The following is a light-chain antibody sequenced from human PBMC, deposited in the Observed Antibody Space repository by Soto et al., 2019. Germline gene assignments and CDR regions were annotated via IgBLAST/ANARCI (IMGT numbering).Light chain of an antibody. CDR2: DAS. CDR3: QLRSNWPPTWT. J-gene: IGKJ1*01. CDR1: QSISNY. V-gene: IGKV3-11*01. Sequence: EIVLTQSPATLSLSPGERATLSCRASQSISNYLAWYQHKPGQVPRLLIYDASTRATGIPARFSGSGSGTDFNLTISSLEPEDFAVYFCQLRSNWPPTWTFGQGTKVEVK.